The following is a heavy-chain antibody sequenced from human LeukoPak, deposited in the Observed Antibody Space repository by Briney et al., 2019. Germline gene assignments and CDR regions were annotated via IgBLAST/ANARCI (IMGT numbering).Heavy chain of an antibody. CDR2: ILYDGSNK. CDR3: XXXPAWWELGY. J-gene: IGHJ4*02. V-gene: IGHV3-30-3*01. Sequence: GGSLRLSCAASGFTFCRYWMSWVRQAPGRGLEWVAVILYDGSNKYSADSVKGRFTSSRDNSKNTLYLQKNSRRAEDTAVYYXXXXPAWWELGYWGQGTLVTVSS. CDR1: GFTFCRYW. D-gene: IGHD1-26*01.